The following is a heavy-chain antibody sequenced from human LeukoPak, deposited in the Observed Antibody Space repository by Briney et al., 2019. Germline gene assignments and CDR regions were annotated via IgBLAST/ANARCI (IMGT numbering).Heavy chain of an antibody. CDR1: GYTFTSYD. CDR2: INPNSGGT. J-gene: IGHJ5*02. CDR3: AREGRFQEYVA. Sequence: ASVKVSCKASGYTFTSYDINWVRQAPGQGLEWMGWINPNSGGTNYAQKFQGRVTMTRDTSISTAYMELSRLRSDDTAVYYCAREGRFQEYVAWGQGTLVTVSS. D-gene: IGHD3-16*01. V-gene: IGHV1-2*02.